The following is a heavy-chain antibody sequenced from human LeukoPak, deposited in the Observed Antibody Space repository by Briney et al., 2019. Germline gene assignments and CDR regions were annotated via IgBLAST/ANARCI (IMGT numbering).Heavy chain of an antibody. V-gene: IGHV4-39*01. CDR2: IYYSGST. Sequence: PSETLSLPCTVSGGSISIRSYYWGWVPQPPGKGLGWIGTIYYSGSTYSNPPPESRVTISQVTRKIHLSRKLSAVTAADTAVYYCAIHPALGSGSYHFDYWGQGTLVTVSS. CDR3: AIHPALGSGSYHFDY. CDR1: GGSISIRSYY. D-gene: IGHD3-10*01. J-gene: IGHJ4*02.